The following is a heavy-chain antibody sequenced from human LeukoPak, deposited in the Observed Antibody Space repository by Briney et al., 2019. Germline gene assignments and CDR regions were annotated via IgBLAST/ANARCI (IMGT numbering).Heavy chain of an antibody. D-gene: IGHD4-11*01. CDR3: ARRPPLHSWFDP. Sequence: SETLSLTCTVSGGSISSGGYYWSWIRQHPGKGLEWIGYIYYSGSTYYNPSLKSRVTISVDTSKNQFSLKLSSVTAADTAVYYCARRPPLHSWFDPWGQGTLVTVSS. J-gene: IGHJ5*02. V-gene: IGHV4-31*03. CDR1: GGSISSGGYY. CDR2: IYYSGST.